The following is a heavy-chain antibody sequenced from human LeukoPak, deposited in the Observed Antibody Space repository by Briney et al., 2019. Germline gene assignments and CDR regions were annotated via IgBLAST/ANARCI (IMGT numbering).Heavy chain of an antibody. CDR1: GFAFSSYG. Sequence: GGSLRLSCAPSGFAFSSYGMHWVRQAPGKGLEWVAFIRSDGSNEYYADSVKGRFTISRDNSKNTLCLQMNSLRAEDTAVYYCAKDPGSDSSASPHFGSWGQGTLVTVSS. V-gene: IGHV3-30*02. CDR3: AKDPGSDSSASPHFGS. CDR2: IRSDGSNE. D-gene: IGHD3-22*01. J-gene: IGHJ4*02.